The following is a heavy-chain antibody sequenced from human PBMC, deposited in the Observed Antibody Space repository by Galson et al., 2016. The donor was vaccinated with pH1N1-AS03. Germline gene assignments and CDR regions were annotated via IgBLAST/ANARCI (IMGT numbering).Heavy chain of an antibody. V-gene: IGHV4-61*02. D-gene: IGHD5-18*01. CDR3: ARGHVDTTLAVDC. J-gene: IGHJ4*02. CDR2: IYPSGNP. Sequence: TLSLTCTVSGDSISDGFFYWTWIRQPAGKGLEWIGRIYPSGNPKYNPSLKSRVSISVDTSKNQFSLQLKSVTAGDTAVYFWARGHVDTTLAVDCWGQGTPVTVSS. CDR1: GDSISDGFFY.